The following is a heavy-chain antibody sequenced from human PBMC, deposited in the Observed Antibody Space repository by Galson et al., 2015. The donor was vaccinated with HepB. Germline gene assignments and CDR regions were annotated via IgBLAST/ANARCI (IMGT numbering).Heavy chain of an antibody. CDR1: GFTFSNAW. CDR2: IKSKTDGGTT. V-gene: IGHV3-15*01. CDR3: WLPAADTNYYGMDV. Sequence: SLRLSCAASGFTFSNAWMSWVRQAPGKGLEWVGRIKSKTDGGTTDYAAPVKGRFTISRDDSKNTLYLQMNSLKTEDTAVYYCWLPAADTNYYGMDVWGQGTTVTVSS. J-gene: IGHJ6*02. D-gene: IGHD2-2*01.